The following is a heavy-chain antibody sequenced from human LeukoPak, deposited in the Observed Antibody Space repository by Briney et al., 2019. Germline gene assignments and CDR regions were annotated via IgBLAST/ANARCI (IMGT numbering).Heavy chain of an antibody. CDR3: ARDGCSGGSCYSGNWFDP. D-gene: IGHD2-15*01. J-gene: IGHJ5*02. Sequence: PSETLSLTCTVSGGSISSYYWSWIRQPPGKGLEWIGYIYYSGSTNYNPSLKSRVTISVDTSKNQFSLKLSSVTAADTAVYYCARDGCSGGSCYSGNWFDPWGQGTLVTVSS. CDR2: IYYSGST. V-gene: IGHV4-59*01. CDR1: GGSISSYY.